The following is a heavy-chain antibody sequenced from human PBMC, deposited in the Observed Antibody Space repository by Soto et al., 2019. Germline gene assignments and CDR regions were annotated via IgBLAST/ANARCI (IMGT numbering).Heavy chain of an antibody. CDR1: GFTFSSYS. J-gene: IGHJ6*03. CDR2: ISSSSSTI. Sequence: GGSLRLSCAASGFTFSSYSMNWVRQAPGKGLEWVSYISSSSSTIYYADSVKGRFTISRDNAKNSLYLQMNSLRDEDTAVYYCARDPNMAVAGTLWASYYYMDVWGKGTTVTVSS. D-gene: IGHD6-19*01. V-gene: IGHV3-48*02. CDR3: ARDPNMAVAGTLWASYYYMDV.